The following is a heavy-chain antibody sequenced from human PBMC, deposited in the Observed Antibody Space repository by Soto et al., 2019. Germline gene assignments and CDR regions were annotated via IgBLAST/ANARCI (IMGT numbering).Heavy chain of an antibody. V-gene: IGHV3-53*02. J-gene: IGHJ5*02. CDR2: IYTAGGT. CDR3: ARALPVAKGGFDP. CDR1: GFTVSNTY. Sequence: EVQLVETGGGLIKPGGSLRLSCAASGFTVSNTYMTWVRQPPGKGLECVSVIYTAGGTNYADSVKGRFIISRDNSKNTLYLQMDSLRAEDTAGYYCARALPVAKGGFDPWGQGTLVTVSS. D-gene: IGHD2-2*01.